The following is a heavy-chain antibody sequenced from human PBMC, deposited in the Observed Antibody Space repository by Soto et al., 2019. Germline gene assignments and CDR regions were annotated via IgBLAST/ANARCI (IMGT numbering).Heavy chain of an antibody. D-gene: IGHD6-19*01. CDR1: GFSISTHA. CDR3: ARDSSAWPNYFDS. CDR2: FSGRSGDT. V-gene: IGHV3-23*01. J-gene: IGHJ4*02. Sequence: GGSLRLSCVASGFSISTHALTWVRQAPGKGLEWVSSFSGRSGDTYYAASVKGRFTISGDSTKNTVILQMNNLRADDTALYYCARDSSAWPNYFDSWGQGIQVTVSS.